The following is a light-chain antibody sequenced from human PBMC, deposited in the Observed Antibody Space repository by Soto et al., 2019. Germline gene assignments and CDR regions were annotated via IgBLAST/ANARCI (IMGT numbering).Light chain of an antibody. V-gene: IGKV3-20*01. J-gene: IGKJ4*01. CDR3: QQYGSSPPT. CDR1: QSVSSNY. CDR2: ATT. Sequence: EIVLTQSPATVSLSPGETATLSCRASQSVSSNYLAWYQQKPGQAPSLLIYATTSRATAVPDRFSGGGSGTTFTLTISGPEHEDVALYNGQQYGSSPPTFGGGTKVEV.